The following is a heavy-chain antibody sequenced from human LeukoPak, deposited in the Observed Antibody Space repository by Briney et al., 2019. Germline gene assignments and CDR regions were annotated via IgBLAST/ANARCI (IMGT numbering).Heavy chain of an antibody. CDR3: ARSSWYFPWFDP. J-gene: IGHJ5*02. Sequence: SEALSLTCTVSGGSISSYYWSWIRQPPGKGLEWIGYIYYSGSTNYNPSLKSRVTISVDTSKNQFSLKLSSVTAADTAVYYCARSSWYFPWFDPWGQGTLVTVSS. V-gene: IGHV4-59*01. CDR1: GGSISSYY. CDR2: IYYSGST. D-gene: IGHD6-13*01.